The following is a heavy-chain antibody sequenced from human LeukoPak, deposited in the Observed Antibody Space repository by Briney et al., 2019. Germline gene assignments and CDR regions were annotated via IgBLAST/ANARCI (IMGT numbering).Heavy chain of an antibody. V-gene: IGHV4-30-2*01. CDR1: GDSISSGAYS. CDR3: AREFWFANAPGSWLDP. D-gene: IGHD3-10*01. J-gene: IGHJ5*02. CDR2: IFHTGST. Sequence: SHTLSLTCVVSGDSISSGAYSWSWIRQPPGKGLEWIGYIFHTGSTFYNPSLKSRVTISVDNSKNQFSLRLSSVTAADTAVYYCAREFWFANAPGSWLDPWGQGTLVTVSS.